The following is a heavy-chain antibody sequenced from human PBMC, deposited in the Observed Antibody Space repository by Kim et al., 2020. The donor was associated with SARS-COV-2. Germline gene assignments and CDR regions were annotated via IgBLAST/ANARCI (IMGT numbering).Heavy chain of an antibody. V-gene: IGHV3-64D*09. CDR3: VKGMTTVVTELDY. Sequence: GGSLRLSCSASGFTFSSYAMHWVRQAPGKGLEYVSAISSNGGSTYYADSVKGRFTISRDNSKNTLYLQMSSLRAEDTAVYYCVKGMTTVVTELDYWGQGTLVTVSS. CDR1: GFTFSSYA. D-gene: IGHD4-17*01. J-gene: IGHJ4*02. CDR2: ISSNGGST.